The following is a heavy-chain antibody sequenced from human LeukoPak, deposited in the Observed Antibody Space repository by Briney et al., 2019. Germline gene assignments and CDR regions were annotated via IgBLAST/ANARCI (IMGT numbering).Heavy chain of an antibody. CDR3: ARDRVPPASGVFTYYMDV. CDR1: GFTFSSNA. CDR2: ISYDGSKK. D-gene: IGHD3-10*01. Sequence: GSSLSLFCAPSGFTFSSNAILWVRQAPGKGLEWVAVISYDGSKKFYADSVKGRFNISRDNSKNTLYLQIDSLRAEDTAVYSCARDRVPPASGVFTYYMDVWGKGTTVIVSS. J-gene: IGHJ6*03. V-gene: IGHV3-30*01.